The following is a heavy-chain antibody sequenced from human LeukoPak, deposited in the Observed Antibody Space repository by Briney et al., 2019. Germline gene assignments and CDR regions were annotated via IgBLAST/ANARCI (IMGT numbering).Heavy chain of an antibody. D-gene: IGHD2-2*01. CDR2: ISSSSSYI. J-gene: IGHJ5*02. Sequence: GGSLRLSCAASGFTFSSYSMNWVRQAPGKGLEWVSSISSSSSYIYYADSVKGRFTISRDNAKNSLYLQMNSLRDEDTAVYYCARDPGYCSSTSCYVPALSDPWGQGTLVTVSS. V-gene: IGHV3-21*01. CDR1: GFTFSSYS. CDR3: ARDPGYCSSTSCYVPALSDP.